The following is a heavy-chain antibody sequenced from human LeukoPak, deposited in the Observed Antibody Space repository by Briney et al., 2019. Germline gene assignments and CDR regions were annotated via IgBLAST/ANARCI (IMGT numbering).Heavy chain of an antibody. D-gene: IGHD4-17*01. CDR3: ARAFFPNEYGDFRYFDY. J-gene: IGHJ4*02. Sequence: PSETLSLTCTVSGGSISSYYWSWIPQPAGKGLEWIGRIYTSGSTNYNPSLKSRLTMSVDTSKNQFSLKLSYVTAADTAVYYCARAFFPNEYGDFRYFDYWSQGTLVTVSS. CDR2: IYTSGST. V-gene: IGHV4-4*07. CDR1: GGSISSYY.